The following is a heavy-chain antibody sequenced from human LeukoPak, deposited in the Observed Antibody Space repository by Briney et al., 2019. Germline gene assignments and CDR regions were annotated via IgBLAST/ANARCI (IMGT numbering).Heavy chain of an antibody. Sequence: SQTLSLTCAVSGGSISSGVYSWSWIRQPPGKGLEWIGYIYHSGSTYYNPSLKSRVTISVDRSKNQFSLKLSSVTAADTAVYYCASERYDSSGRCRAFDIWGQGPMVTVSS. CDR2: IYHSGST. CDR3: ASERYDSSGRCRAFDI. V-gene: IGHV4-30-2*01. J-gene: IGHJ3*02. D-gene: IGHD3-22*01. CDR1: GGSISSGVYS.